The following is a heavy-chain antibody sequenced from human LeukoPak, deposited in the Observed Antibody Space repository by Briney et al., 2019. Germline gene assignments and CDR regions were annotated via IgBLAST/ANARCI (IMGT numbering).Heavy chain of an antibody. CDR1: GFTFSSYA. J-gene: IGHJ6*02. Sequence: PGGSLRLSCAASGFTFSSYAMTWVRQAPGKGLEWVSGINGSGGRKYYADSVKGRFTISKDNSENTLYLQMDSLRAEDTALYYCAVGLTTGPDYFYYGMDVWGQGTTVTVSS. CDR3: AVGLTTGPDYFYYGMDV. CDR2: INGSGGRK. V-gene: IGHV3-23*01. D-gene: IGHD4-17*01.